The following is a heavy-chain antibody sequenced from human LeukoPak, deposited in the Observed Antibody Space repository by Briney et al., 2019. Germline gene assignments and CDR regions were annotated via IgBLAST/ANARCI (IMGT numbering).Heavy chain of an antibody. CDR1: GFTFSSYW. J-gene: IGHJ4*02. Sequence: PGGSLRLSCAASGFTFSSYWMSWVRQAPGKGLEWVANIKQDGSEKYYVDSVKGRFTISRDNSKNTLFLQMNSLRVEDTAVYYCARGNLIGHSSSWYLFDYWGQGALVTVSS. V-gene: IGHV3-7*03. CDR3: ARGNLIGHSSSWYLFDY. D-gene: IGHD6-13*01. CDR2: IKQDGSEK.